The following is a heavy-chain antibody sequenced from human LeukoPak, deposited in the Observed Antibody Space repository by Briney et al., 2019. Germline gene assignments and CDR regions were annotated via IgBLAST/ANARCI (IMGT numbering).Heavy chain of an antibody. CDR2: IYYSGST. V-gene: IGHV4-30-4*01. Sequence: SQTLSLTCTVSGGSISSGDYYWSWIRQPPGKGLEWIGYIYYSGSTYYNPSLKSRVTISVDTSKNQFSLKLSSVTAADTAVYYCARDDPLYDSSGYFDYWGQGTLVTVSS. D-gene: IGHD3-22*01. CDR1: GGSISSGDYY. CDR3: ARDDPLYDSSGYFDY. J-gene: IGHJ4*02.